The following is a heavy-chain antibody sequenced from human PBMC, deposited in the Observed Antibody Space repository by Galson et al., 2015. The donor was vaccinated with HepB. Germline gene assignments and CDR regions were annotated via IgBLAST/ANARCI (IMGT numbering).Heavy chain of an antibody. Sequence: SLRLSCAASGFTFSSYGMHWVRQAPGKGLEWVAVIWYDGSNKYYADSVKGRFTISRDNSKNTLYLQMNSLRAEDTAVYYCARALMPTVTYYYYGMDVWGQGTTVTVSS. CDR2: IWYDGSNK. CDR3: ARALMPTVTYYYYGMDV. D-gene: IGHD4-17*01. CDR1: GFTFSSYG. V-gene: IGHV3-33*08. J-gene: IGHJ6*02.